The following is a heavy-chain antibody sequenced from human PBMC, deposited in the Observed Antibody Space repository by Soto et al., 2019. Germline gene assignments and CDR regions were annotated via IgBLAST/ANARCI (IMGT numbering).Heavy chain of an antibody. V-gene: IGHV4-39*01. CDR2: IYYSGST. CDR3: ARHLRYYDILTRSFYYYYYGMDV. CDR1: GGSISSSSYY. J-gene: IGHJ6*02. D-gene: IGHD3-9*01. Sequence: TLSLTCTVSGGSISSSSYYWGWIRQPPGKGLEWIGSIYYSGSTHYNPSLKSRVTISVDTSKNQFSLKLSSVTAADTAVYYCARHLRYYDILTRSFYYYYYGMDVWGQGTTVTVSS.